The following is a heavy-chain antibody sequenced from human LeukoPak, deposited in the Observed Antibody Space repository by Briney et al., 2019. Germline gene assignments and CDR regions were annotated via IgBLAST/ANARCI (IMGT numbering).Heavy chain of an antibody. CDR2: IRYDGSNK. J-gene: IGHJ5*02. Sequence: PGGSLRLSCAASGFTFSSYGMHWVRQAPGKGLEWVAFIRYDGSNKYYADSVKGRFTISRDNSRNTLYLQMNSLRAEDTAVYYCAKDQHIVVVTAILSWGQGTLVTVSS. CDR3: AKDQHIVVVTAILS. CDR1: GFTFSSYG. D-gene: IGHD2-21*02. V-gene: IGHV3-30*02.